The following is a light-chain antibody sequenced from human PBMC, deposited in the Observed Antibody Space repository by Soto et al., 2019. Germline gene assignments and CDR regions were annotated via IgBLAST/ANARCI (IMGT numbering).Light chain of an antibody. CDR3: QQYDSHLPT. V-gene: IGKV1-5*03. CDR2: TAS. Sequence: DIQMTQSPSALSASVGDRVTITCRASQSISTWLAWYQQKPGKAPKLLIYTASSLESGVPSRFSGSGSGTELTLTISSLQPDDFATYYCQQYDSHLPTFGQGTKLESK. CDR1: QSISTW. J-gene: IGKJ2*01.